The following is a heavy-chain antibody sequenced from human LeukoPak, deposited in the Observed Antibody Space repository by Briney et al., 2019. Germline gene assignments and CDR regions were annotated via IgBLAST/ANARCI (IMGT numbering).Heavy chain of an antibody. Sequence: SETLSLTCTVSAGSISSYYWNWIRQPAGKGLEWIGRTDASGRTNYNPSLKSRVTMSVDTSKNQFSLKLSSVTAADTAVYYCAGTPNPNYFDYWGQGALVTVSS. CDR1: AGSISSYY. V-gene: IGHV4-4*07. J-gene: IGHJ4*02. D-gene: IGHD2-8*01. CDR3: AGTPNPNYFDY. CDR2: TDASGRT.